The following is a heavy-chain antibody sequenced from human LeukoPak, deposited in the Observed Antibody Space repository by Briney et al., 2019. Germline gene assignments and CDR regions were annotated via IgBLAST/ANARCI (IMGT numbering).Heavy chain of an antibody. V-gene: IGHV4-31*03. CDR3: ARLSAGRSGYYFDY. Sequence: SSETLSLTCTVSGGSISSGGYYWSWIRQHPGKGLEWIGYIYYSGSTYYNPSLKSRVTISVDASKNQFSLKLSSVTAADTAVYYCARLSAGRSGYYFDYWGQGTLVTVSS. J-gene: IGHJ4*02. CDR1: GGSISSGGYY. CDR2: IYYSGST. D-gene: IGHD1-26*01.